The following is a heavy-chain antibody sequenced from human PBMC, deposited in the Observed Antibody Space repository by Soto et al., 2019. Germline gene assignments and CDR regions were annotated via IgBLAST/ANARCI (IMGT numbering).Heavy chain of an antibody. Sequence: KPSETLSLTCTVSGGSMKYYYCSWIRQPPGKGLEWIGYIYHSGTAEYNPSLKSRVTLSVDTSKSQFSLRMSSVTTADTAVYYCARDRAIISAPTKEYVFEIWGQGTMVTVSS. CDR1: GGSMKYYY. J-gene: IGHJ3*02. CDR3: ARDRAIISAPTKEYVFEI. D-gene: IGHD5-12*01. V-gene: IGHV4-59*01. CDR2: IYHSGTA.